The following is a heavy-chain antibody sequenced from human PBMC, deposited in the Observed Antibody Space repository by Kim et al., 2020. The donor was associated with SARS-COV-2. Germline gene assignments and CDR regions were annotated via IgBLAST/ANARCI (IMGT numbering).Heavy chain of an antibody. D-gene: IGHD6-13*01. Sequence: GESLKISCKGSGYSFTSYWIGWVRQMPGKGLEWMGIIYPGDSDTRYSPSFQGQVTISADKSISTAYLQWSSLKASDTAMYYCARHLGIAAAGQGNWFDPWGQGTLVTVSS. CDR3: ARHLGIAAAGQGNWFDP. J-gene: IGHJ5*02. CDR2: IYPGDSDT. CDR1: GYSFTSYW. V-gene: IGHV5-51*01.